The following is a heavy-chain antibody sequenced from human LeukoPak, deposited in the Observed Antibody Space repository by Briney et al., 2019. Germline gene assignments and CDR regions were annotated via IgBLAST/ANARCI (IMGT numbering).Heavy chain of an antibody. J-gene: IGHJ4*02. CDR1: GFTFSDYY. CDR3: ARDLPADSGYDWGADY. D-gene: IGHD5-12*01. CDR2: ISSSGSTI. Sequence: GGSLRLSCAASGFTFSDYYMSWIRQAPGRGLEWVSYISSSGSTIYYADSVKGRFTISRDNAKNPLYLQMNSLRAEDTAVYYCARDLPADSGYDWGADYWGQGTLVTVSS. V-gene: IGHV3-11*04.